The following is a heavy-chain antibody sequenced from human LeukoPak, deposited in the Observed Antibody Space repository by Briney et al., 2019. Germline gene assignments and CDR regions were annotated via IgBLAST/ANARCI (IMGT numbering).Heavy chain of an antibody. V-gene: IGHV3-23*01. D-gene: IGHD5-18*01. J-gene: IGHJ4*02. CDR1: GFTFRSFA. CDR3: AREPQSNGYFDY. CDR2: ISGTGGRT. Sequence: GGSLRLSCAASGFTFRSFAMSWVRQAPGKGLEWVSAISGTGGRTYYADSVKGRFTLSRDNSKNILYLQMNSLRAEDSAIYSRAREPQSNGYFDYWGQGALVTVSS.